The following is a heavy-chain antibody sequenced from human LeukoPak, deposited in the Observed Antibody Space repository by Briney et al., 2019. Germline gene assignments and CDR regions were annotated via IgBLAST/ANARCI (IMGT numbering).Heavy chain of an antibody. V-gene: IGHV3-23*05. CDR3: ANEIRPNDY. CDR2: IDISGDST. CDR1: GFTFSSHA. Sequence: GGSMRLSCVVSGFTFSSHAMCWVRQAPGRGLEWVSSIDISGDSTSYADSVKGRFTISRDNSKNTLLLQMDSLRAEDSAIYYCANEIRPNDYWGQGTLVTVSS. J-gene: IGHJ4*02.